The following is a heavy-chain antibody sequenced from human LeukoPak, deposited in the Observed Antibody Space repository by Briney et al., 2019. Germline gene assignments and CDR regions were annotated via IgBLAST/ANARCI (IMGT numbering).Heavy chain of an antibody. J-gene: IGHJ4*02. CDR1: GFSFSAYS. CDR2: ISGSGDGT. CDR3: AKDRQSRGSLGFDY. V-gene: IGHV3-23*01. Sequence: GGSLRLSCAASGFSFSAYSMSWVRQPPGQGPEWVSTISGSGDGTYYADSVKGRFTISRDNSTDKLYVQMNSLRAEDTAVYYCAKDRQSRGSLGFDYWGQGALVIVSS. D-gene: IGHD3-22*01.